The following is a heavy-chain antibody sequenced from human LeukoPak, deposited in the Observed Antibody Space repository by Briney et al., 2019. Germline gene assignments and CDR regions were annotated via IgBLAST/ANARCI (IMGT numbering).Heavy chain of an antibody. Sequence: GGSLRLSCAASGFTFSSYEMNWVHQAPGKGLEWVSYISSSGSTIYYAGSVKGRFTISRGNAKNSLYLQMNSLRAEDTAVYYCARGRGLYYYGPGSCHFDYWGQGTLVTVSS. D-gene: IGHD3-10*01. V-gene: IGHV3-48*03. CDR1: GFTFSSYE. CDR3: ARGRGLYYYGPGSCHFDY. J-gene: IGHJ4*02. CDR2: ISSSGSTI.